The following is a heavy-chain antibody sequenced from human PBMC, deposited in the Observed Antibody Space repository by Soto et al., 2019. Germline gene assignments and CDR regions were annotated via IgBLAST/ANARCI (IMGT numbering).Heavy chain of an antibody. V-gene: IGHV4-61*08. CDR1: GGSISSGGYD. J-gene: IGHJ5*02. Sequence: SETLSLTCTVSGGSISSGGYDWSWIRQHPGKGLEWIGYINYSGSTNYNPSLKSRVTISVDTSKNQFSLKLSSVTAADTAVYYCARNYLAVTGTGDWFDPWGQGTLVTVSS. CDR2: INYSGST. CDR3: ARNYLAVTGTGDWFDP. D-gene: IGHD6-19*01.